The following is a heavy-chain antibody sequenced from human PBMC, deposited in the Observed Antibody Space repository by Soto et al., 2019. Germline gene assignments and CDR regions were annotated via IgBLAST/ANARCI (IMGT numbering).Heavy chain of an antibody. Sequence: QVQLVESGGGVVQPGRSLRLSCAASGFRFSNYGMHWVRQAPGKGLEWVAVIWHDGSNRYYAESVKGRFTISRDNSKHTLYLKMNSLTVEDTAIYYCANGWGSRIRCSSFDYWGQGILVTVSS. CDR3: ANGWGSRIRCSSFDY. J-gene: IGHJ4*02. CDR1: GFRFSNYG. CDR2: IWHDGSNR. V-gene: IGHV3-33*06. D-gene: IGHD3-16*01.